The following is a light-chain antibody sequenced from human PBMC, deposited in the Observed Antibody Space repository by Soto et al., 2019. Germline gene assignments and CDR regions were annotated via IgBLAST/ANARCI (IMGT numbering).Light chain of an antibody. CDR1: SGDIGDYNY. CDR3: CPYTRSGTLI. CDR2: DVS. J-gene: IGLJ1*01. Sequence: QSVLTQPASVSGSPGQSITISCVGTSGDIGDYNYVSWYQQHPGKVHKVIIYDVSNRPSGVSYRFSGTKSGNTASLTVSGLQAEDEADYYCCPYTRSGTLIFGTGTKVTVL. V-gene: IGLV2-14*01.